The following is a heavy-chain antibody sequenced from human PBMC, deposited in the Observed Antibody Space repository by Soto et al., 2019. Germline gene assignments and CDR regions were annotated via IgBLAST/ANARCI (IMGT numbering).Heavy chain of an antibody. CDR1: GFIFSSHT. D-gene: IGHD6-19*01. CDR2: VSFDGDKQ. Sequence: QVRLVESGGGVVQPGGSLRLSCAVSGFIFSSHTMHWVRQAPGKGLEWVALVSFDGDKQYYAHSVRGRFTISRVFSKNTLYLQMDSLRTDDTAVYICAKGTVAGTYYYYAVDVWGNGTTVTVSS. V-gene: IGHV3-30-3*01. J-gene: IGHJ6*04. CDR3: AKGTVAGTYYYYAVDV.